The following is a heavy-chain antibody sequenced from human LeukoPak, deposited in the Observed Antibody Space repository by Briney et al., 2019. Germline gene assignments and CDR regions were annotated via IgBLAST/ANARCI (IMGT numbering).Heavy chain of an antibody. CDR1: GFTFRTYG. CDR3: ARELVSLGTGYFDL. Sequence: GGSLRPSCEASGFTFRTYGMTWVRQPPGKGLEWVSGITGSSTWTYYADSVKGRFTISRDNSKNTLHLQMDSLRAEDTAIYYCARELVSLGTGYFDLWGRGTLVAVSS. D-gene: IGHD7-27*01. V-gene: IGHV3-23*01. J-gene: IGHJ2*01. CDR2: ITGSSTWT.